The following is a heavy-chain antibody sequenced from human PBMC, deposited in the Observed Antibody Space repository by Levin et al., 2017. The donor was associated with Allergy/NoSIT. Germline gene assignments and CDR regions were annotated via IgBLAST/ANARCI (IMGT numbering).Heavy chain of an antibody. CDR1: GGSFSGYY. CDR3: ASSPTVTTRN. V-gene: IGHV4-34*01. Sequence: PSETLSLTCAVYGGSFSGYYWSWIRQPPGKGLEWIGEINHSGSTNYNPSLKSRVTISVDTSKNQFSLKLSSVTAADTAVYYCASSPTVTTRNWGQGTLVTVSS. D-gene: IGHD4-17*01. CDR2: INHSGST. J-gene: IGHJ4*02.